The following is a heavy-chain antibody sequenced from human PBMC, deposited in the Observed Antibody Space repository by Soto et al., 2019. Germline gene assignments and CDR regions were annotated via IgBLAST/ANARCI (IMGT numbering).Heavy chain of an antibody. CDR2: IKSKTDGGTT. Sequence: PGGSLRLSCAASGFTFSNAWMNWVRQAPGKGLEWVGRIKSKTDGGTTDYAAPVKGRFTISRDDSKNTLYLQMNSLKTEDTAVYYCTTAWVYGYSYYFDYWGQGTLVTVSS. CDR3: TTAWVYGYSYYFDY. CDR1: GFTFSNAW. V-gene: IGHV3-15*07. D-gene: IGHD3-22*01. J-gene: IGHJ4*02.